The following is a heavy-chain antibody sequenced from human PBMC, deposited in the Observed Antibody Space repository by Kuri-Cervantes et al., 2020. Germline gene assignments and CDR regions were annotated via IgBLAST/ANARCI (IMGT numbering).Heavy chain of an antibody. Sequence: SETLSLTCAISGYSISSGCYWGWIRQPPGKGLQWLGTIYHSGSANYNPSLKSRVTISVDTSKNQFSLKLSSVTAADTAVYYCARVGYSSGNYYFDYWGQGTLVTVSS. V-gene: IGHV4-38-2*01. CDR3: ARVGYSSGNYYFDY. CDR1: GYSISSGCY. D-gene: IGHD6-19*01. CDR2: IYHSGSA. J-gene: IGHJ4*02.